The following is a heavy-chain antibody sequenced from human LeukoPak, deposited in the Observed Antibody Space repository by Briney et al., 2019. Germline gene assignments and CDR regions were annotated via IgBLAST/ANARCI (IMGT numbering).Heavy chain of an antibody. CDR2: IFYSGTT. CDR1: GGSISSYY. CDR3: ARRALGRVDY. D-gene: IGHD1-26*01. Sequence: PSETLSLTCTVSGGSISSYYWSWIRQPPGKGLEWIGNIFYSGTTNYNPSLKSRVTISIDTSKNQFSLKLSSVTAADTAVYYCARRALGRVDYWGQGTLVTVSS. J-gene: IGHJ4*02. V-gene: IGHV4-59*01.